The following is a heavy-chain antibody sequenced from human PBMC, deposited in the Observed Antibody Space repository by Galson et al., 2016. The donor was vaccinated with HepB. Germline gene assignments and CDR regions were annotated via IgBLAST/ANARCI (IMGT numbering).Heavy chain of an antibody. D-gene: IGHD3-22*01. CDR1: GFTFNSYE. CDR3: ARDPRPHFYDASGPNSFDF. CDR2: ISNSGSTK. J-gene: IGHJ3*01. V-gene: IGHV3-48*03. Sequence: SLRLSCAVSGFTFNSYEMSWVRQAPGKGLEWISYISNSGSTKYYAESVEGRFTIYRDNDRNLLFLEMNSLRADDKGVYYCARDPRPHFYDASGPNSFDFWGQGTMVSVSS.